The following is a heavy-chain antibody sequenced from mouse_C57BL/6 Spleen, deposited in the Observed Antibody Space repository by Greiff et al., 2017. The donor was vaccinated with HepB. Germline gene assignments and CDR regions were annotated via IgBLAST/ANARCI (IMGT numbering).Heavy chain of an antibody. D-gene: IGHD4-1*01. Sequence: EVKVVESGGDLVKPGGSLKLSCAASGFTFSSYGMSWVRQTPDKRLEWVATISSGGSYTYYPDSVKGRFTISRDNAKNTLYLQMSSLKSEDTAMYYCARLRNWDYFDYWGQGTTLTVSS. CDR1: GFTFSSYG. CDR3: ARLRNWDYFDY. J-gene: IGHJ2*01. CDR2: ISSGGSYT. V-gene: IGHV5-6*01.